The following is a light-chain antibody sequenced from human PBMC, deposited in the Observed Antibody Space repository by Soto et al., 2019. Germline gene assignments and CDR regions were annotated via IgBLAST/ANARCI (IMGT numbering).Light chain of an antibody. Sequence: EIVMTQSPATLSVSPGERATLSCRASQSVSSNLAWYQQKPGQAPRLLIYGASTRATGIPARFSGSGSGTEFTLTISSLQSEDFAVYYCQQYTNWRVTFGGGTKVEIK. V-gene: IGKV3-15*01. J-gene: IGKJ4*01. CDR2: GAS. CDR3: QQYTNWRVT. CDR1: QSVSSN.